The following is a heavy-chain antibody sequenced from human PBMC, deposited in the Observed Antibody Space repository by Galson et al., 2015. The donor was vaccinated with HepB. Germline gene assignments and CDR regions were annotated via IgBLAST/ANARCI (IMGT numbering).Heavy chain of an antibody. Sequence: QSGAEVKKPGESLRTSCKASGYTFTSYGISWVRQAPGQGLEWMGWISAYNGNTNYAQKLQGRVTMTTDTSTSTAYMELRSLRSDDTAVYYCAGDRGLGRVAAALGFDYWGQGTLVTVSS. J-gene: IGHJ4*02. CDR3: AGDRGLGRVAAALGFDY. CDR1: GYTFTSYG. V-gene: IGHV1-18*01. CDR2: ISAYNGNT. D-gene: IGHD2-15*01.